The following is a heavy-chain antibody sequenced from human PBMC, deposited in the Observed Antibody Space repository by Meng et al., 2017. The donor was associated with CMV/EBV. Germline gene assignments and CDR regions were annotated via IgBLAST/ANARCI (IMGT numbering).Heavy chain of an antibody. CDR3: AERGIGY. CDR2: IHYPGRA. V-gene: IGHV4-59*11. Sequence: GLLQPSGPRSLKPSGTRSLTCRVSGVSFSSQSWRWVRQTTGKGLEWIASIHYPGRADYSPSPKSRLTISVDMSDSQLSLKLSSVTHADTAMYFCAERGIGYWGQGILVTVSS. D-gene: IGHD1-1*01. J-gene: IGHJ4*02. CDR1: GVSFSSQS.